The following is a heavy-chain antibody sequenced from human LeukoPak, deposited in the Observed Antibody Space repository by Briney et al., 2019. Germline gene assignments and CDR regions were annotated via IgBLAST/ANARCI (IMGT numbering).Heavy chain of an antibody. CDR3: AREGAVDDAFDI. CDR2: ISSSSTYI. Sequence: GGSLRLSCAASGFTFSSYSMNWVRQAPGKGLEWVSSISSSSTYIYYADSVKGRFTISRDNAKNSLYLQMNSLRAEDTAVYYCAREGAVDDAFDIWGQGTMVTVSS. D-gene: IGHD6-19*01. CDR1: GFTFSSYS. J-gene: IGHJ3*02. V-gene: IGHV3-21*01.